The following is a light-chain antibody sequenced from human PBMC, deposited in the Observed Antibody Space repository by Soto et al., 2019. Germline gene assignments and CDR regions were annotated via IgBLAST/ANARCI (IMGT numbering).Light chain of an antibody. Sequence: EVVLTQSPGTLSLSPGERATLSCRTSQTITSSFLAWYQQKPGQAPRLLIYAVSSRATGIPDRFSGSGSGTDFTLTISRLEPEDFAVYYCQQYGTAPRTFGQGTKLEIK. V-gene: IGKV3-20*01. CDR3: QQYGTAPRT. CDR2: AVS. CDR1: QTITSSF. J-gene: IGKJ2*01.